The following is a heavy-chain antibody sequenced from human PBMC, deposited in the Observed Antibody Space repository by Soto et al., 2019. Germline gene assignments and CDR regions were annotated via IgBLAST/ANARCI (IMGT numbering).Heavy chain of an antibody. CDR2: IIPIFGTA. V-gene: IGHV1-69*06. D-gene: IGHD3-22*01. Sequence: QVELVQSGADVKQPGSAVKVSCQSSEDTFRTYAISLVRKAPGQGLAWMGGIIPIFGTANYAQKFQGRVTIPADTSANTVYVELRSLISEDPAVYYCASTKYDSSAYYYWYLGLWGRGTLVTVAS. CDR3: ASTKYDSSAYYYWYLGL. J-gene: IGHJ2*01. CDR1: EDTFRTYA.